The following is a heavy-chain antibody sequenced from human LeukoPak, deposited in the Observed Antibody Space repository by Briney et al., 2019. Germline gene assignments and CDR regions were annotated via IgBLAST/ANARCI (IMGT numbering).Heavy chain of an antibody. CDR1: GGSISSGDYY. CDR3: ARADTAMIFYFDY. V-gene: IGHV4-30-4*01. J-gene: IGHJ4*02. D-gene: IGHD5-18*01. CDR2: IYYSGST. Sequence: PQTLSLTCTVSGGSISSGDYYWSWIRQPPGRGLEWIGYIYYSGSTYYNPSLKSRVTISVDTSKNQFSLKLSSVTAADTAVYYCARADTAMIFYFDYWGQGTLVTVSS.